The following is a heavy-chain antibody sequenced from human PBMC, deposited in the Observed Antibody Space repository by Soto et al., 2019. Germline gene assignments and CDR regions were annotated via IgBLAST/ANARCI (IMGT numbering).Heavy chain of an antibody. D-gene: IGHD3-22*01. CDR1: GFTFCDYA. J-gene: IGHJ4*02. V-gene: IGHV3-49*03. Sequence: SLSLSCTASGFTFCDYAMSWFRQAPGKGLEGVGFIRSKAYGGTTEYAASVKGRFTISRDDSKSIAYLQMNSLKTEDTAVYYCTRAPGITMIVVVITPLFDSWGQGTLVTVSS. CDR2: IRSKAYGGTT. CDR3: TRAPGITMIVVVITPLFDS.